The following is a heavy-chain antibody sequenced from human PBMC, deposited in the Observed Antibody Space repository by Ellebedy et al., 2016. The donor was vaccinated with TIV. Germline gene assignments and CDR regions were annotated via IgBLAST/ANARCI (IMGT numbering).Heavy chain of an antibody. CDR3: ATGKVCFTFDI. CDR1: GFTFSASW. Sequence: PGGSLRLSCAASGFTFSASWMTWVRQAPGQGLEWVANINQDGRTTNYVDSVKGRFTISRDNAKNSLYLQLNSLRVDDTAMYYCATGKVCFTFDIWGRGTMVTVSS. CDR2: INQDGRTT. V-gene: IGHV3-7*01. J-gene: IGHJ3*02.